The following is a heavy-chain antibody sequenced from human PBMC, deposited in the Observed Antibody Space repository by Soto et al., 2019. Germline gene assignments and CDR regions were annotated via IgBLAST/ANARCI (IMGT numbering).Heavy chain of an antibody. J-gene: IGHJ5*02. CDR3: ARLSDARFSYP. D-gene: IGHD6-6*01. Sequence: QVQLQQWGAGLLKPSETLSLTCAVYGGSFSGYYWSWIRQPPGKGLEWIGEINHSGSTNYNPSLKSRVTISVDTSKNQFSLKLSSVTAADTAVYYCARLSDARFSYPWGQGTLVTVSS. V-gene: IGHV4-34*01. CDR1: GGSFSGYY. CDR2: INHSGST.